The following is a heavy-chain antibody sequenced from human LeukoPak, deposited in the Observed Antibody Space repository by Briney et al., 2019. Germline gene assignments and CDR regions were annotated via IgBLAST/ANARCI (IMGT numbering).Heavy chain of an antibody. J-gene: IGHJ4*02. CDR1: GGSITSYY. Sequence: SETLSLTCSVSGGSITSYYWSWIRQPPGKGLEWIGYIYYNGSTKYSPSLKSRVTISVDTSENQFSLKLRSVTAADTAVYYCARRGGLYRSGGRCYHYYFDYWGQGTLVTVSS. V-gene: IGHV4-59*08. CDR2: IYYNGST. D-gene: IGHD2-15*01. CDR3: ARRGGLYRSGGRCYHYYFDY.